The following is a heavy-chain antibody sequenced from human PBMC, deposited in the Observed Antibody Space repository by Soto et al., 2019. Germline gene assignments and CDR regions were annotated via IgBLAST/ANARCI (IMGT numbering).Heavy chain of an antibody. CDR1: GFTFTSYA. V-gene: IGHV3-23*01. CDR2: VSRGGST. CDR3: AKRRGAGGHFDF. Sequence: GGSLRLSCAASGFTFTSYAMGWVRQAPGKGLECVSVVSRGGSTHYADSVTGRFIVSRDNSKNTVSLQMNSLRADDTAVYYCAKRRGAGGHFDFWGPGALVTVSS. J-gene: IGHJ4*02. D-gene: IGHD2-15*01.